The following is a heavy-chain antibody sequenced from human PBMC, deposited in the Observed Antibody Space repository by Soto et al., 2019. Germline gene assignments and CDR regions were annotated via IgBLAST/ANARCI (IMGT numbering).Heavy chain of an antibody. D-gene: IGHD2-15*01. CDR1: GGSISSRSYY. V-gene: IGHV4-39*01. J-gene: IGHJ4*02. Sequence: SETLSLTCTVSGGSISSRSYYWGWVRQPPGKGLEWIGSIYYSGSTYYNPSLKSRVTISEDTSKNQLSLKLSSVTAADTAVYYCARDAIGYCSGGSCYPGYFDQWGQGTLVTVSS. CDR2: IYYSGST. CDR3: ARDAIGYCSGGSCYPGYFDQ.